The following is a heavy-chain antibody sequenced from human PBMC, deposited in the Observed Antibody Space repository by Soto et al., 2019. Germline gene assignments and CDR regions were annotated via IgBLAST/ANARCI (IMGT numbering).Heavy chain of an antibody. Sequence: GGSLRLSCAASGFTFSSYSMNWVRQAPGKGLEWVSSISSSSSYIYYADSVKGRFTISRNNAKNSLYLQMNSLRAEDTAVYYCARGGYIVLMVYAIVWIAAAGLYFDYWGQGTLVTVSS. CDR2: ISSSSSYI. CDR3: ARGGYIVLMVYAIVWIAAAGLYFDY. CDR1: GFTFSSYS. V-gene: IGHV3-21*01. D-gene: IGHD2-8*01. J-gene: IGHJ4*02.